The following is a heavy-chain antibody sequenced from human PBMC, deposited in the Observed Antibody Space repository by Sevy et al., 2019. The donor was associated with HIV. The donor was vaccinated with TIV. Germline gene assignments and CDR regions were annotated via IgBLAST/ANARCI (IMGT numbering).Heavy chain of an antibody. J-gene: IGHJ3*02. CDR1: GYSFTSYW. D-gene: IGHD2-2*01. Sequence: GESLKISCKGSGYSFTSYWIGWVRQMPGKGLEWMGIIYPGDSDTRYSPSFQGQVTISADKSISTAYLQWSSLKASDTAMYYCARRKSAVPAAIHAFDIWGQGTMVTVSS. CDR3: ARRKSAVPAAIHAFDI. CDR2: IYPGDSDT. V-gene: IGHV5-51*01.